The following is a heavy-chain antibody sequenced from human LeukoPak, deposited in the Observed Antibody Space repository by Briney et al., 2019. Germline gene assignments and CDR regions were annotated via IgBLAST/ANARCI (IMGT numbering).Heavy chain of an antibody. J-gene: IGHJ4*02. CDR3: AILNYYGSGSYYRPQFRDFDY. V-gene: IGHV3-21*01. Sequence: GGSLRLSCAASGFTFSSYIMNSVRQAPGKGLEWVSSISSSSSYIYYADSVKGRFTISRDNAKNSRYLQMSSLRAEDTAVYYYAILNYYGSGSYYRPQFRDFDYWGQGTLVTVSS. CDR2: ISSSSSYI. CDR1: GFTFSSYI. D-gene: IGHD3-10*01.